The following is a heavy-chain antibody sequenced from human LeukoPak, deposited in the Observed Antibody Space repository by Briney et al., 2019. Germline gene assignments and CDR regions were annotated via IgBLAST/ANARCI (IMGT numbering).Heavy chain of an antibody. D-gene: IGHD6-19*01. Sequence: PGGSLRLSCAASGFTFSDYDMSWVRQAPGKGLEWVSYISTSGSIIYYADSVMGRFTISRDNAKNSLFLQMNSLRAEDTAVYYCAREGQWLVKYYFDYWGQGTLVTVSS. J-gene: IGHJ4*02. CDR1: GFTFSDYD. CDR3: AREGQWLVKYYFDY. CDR2: ISTSGSII. V-gene: IGHV3-11*04.